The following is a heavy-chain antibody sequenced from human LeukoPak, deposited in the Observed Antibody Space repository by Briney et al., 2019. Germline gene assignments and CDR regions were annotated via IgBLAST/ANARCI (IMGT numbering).Heavy chain of an antibody. CDR2: IYYSGST. CDR3: ARQIVVVPAATSDDAFDI. D-gene: IGHD2-2*01. CDR1: GGSISSYY. J-gene: IGHJ3*02. V-gene: IGHV4-59*08. Sequence: PSETLSLTCTVSGGSISSYYWSWIRQPPGKGLEWIGYIYYSGSTNYNPSLKSRVTISVDTSKNQFSLKLSSVTAADTAVYYCARQIVVVPAATSDDAFDIWGQGTMVTVSS.